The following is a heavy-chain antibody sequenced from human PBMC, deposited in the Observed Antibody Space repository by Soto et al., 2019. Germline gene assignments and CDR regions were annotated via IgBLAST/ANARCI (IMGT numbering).Heavy chain of an antibody. Sequence: QITLKESGPTLVKPTQTLTLSCTFSGFSFSTSGVAVGWIRQPPGKALELVAFIFWDDDKRYLPSLKSRLTVTKDPSNNQVVLTMTNMDPVDTATYYCAQRLRTSNGWGTFDYWGQGIVVTGSS. D-gene: IGHD3-16*01. V-gene: IGHV2-5*02. CDR1: GFSFSTSGVA. J-gene: IGHJ4*02. CDR2: IFWDDDK. CDR3: AQRLRTSNGWGTFDY.